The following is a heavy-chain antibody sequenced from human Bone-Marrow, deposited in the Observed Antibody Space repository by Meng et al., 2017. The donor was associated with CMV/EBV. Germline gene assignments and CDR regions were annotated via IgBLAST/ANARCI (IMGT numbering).Heavy chain of an antibody. J-gene: IGHJ5*02. Sequence: GGSLRLSCAASGFTFSSYWMHWVRQAPGKGLEWVSYISSSSSTIYYADSVKGRFTISRDNAKNSLYLQMNSLRAEDTAVYYCARGEYCSSTSCPTEDWFDPWGQGTLVTVSS. V-gene: IGHV3-48*04. CDR3: ARGEYCSSTSCPTEDWFDP. CDR1: GFTFSSYW. CDR2: ISSSSSTI. D-gene: IGHD2-2*01.